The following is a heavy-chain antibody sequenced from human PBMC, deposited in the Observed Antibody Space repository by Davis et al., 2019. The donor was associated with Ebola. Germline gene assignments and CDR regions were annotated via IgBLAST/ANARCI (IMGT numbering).Heavy chain of an antibody. CDR2: IYHSGST. CDR1: GYSISSGYY. V-gene: IGHV4-38-2*02. Sequence: MPSETLSLTCTVSGYSISSGYYWGWIRQPPGKGLEWIGSIYHSGSTYYNPSLKSRVTISVDKSKNQFSLKLSSVTAADTALYYCAILLGRYYYYGMDVWGKGTTVTVSS. D-gene: IGHD2/OR15-2a*01. CDR3: AILLGRYYYYGMDV. J-gene: IGHJ6*04.